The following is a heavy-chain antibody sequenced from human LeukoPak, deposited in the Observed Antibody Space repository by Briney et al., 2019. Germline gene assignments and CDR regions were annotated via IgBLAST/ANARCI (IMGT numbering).Heavy chain of an antibody. CDR1: GGSFSGYY. V-gene: IGHV4-34*01. CDR3: ARRTYCSSTSCYIGNWFDP. CDR2: INXSGST. J-gene: IGHJ5*02. Sequence: SEXXSXXCAVYGGSFSGYYXSWIRQPPGKXXXXXGEINXSGSTNYNPSLKSRVTISVDTSKNQFSLKLSSVTAADTAVYYCARRTYCSSTSCYIGNWFDPWGQGTLVTVSS. D-gene: IGHD2-2*02.